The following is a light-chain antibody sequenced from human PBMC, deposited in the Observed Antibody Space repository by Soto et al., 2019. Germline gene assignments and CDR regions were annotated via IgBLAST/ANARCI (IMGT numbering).Light chain of an antibody. V-gene: IGKV3-20*01. CDR2: DAS. Sequence: EVVLAQSPATLSLSPGERATLSCRASQSVRSNFLAWYQQRPGQAPRLLISDASTRAPGTPDRFSGSGSGTDFTLSISSLEPEDSAVYFCQQFGGSPMYTFGQGTKLEIK. J-gene: IGKJ2*01. CDR3: QQFGGSPMYT. CDR1: QSVRSNF.